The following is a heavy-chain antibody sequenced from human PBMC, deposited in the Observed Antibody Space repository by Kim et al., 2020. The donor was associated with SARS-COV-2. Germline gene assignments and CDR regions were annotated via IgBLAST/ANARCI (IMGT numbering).Heavy chain of an antibody. J-gene: IGHJ4*02. D-gene: IGHD5-18*01. Sequence: YAASVQGRFTISTDSATNSLYLQMNNLRAEDTAVYYCATTKKWIPTGDFWGQGTLVTVSS. V-gene: IGHV3-48*03. CDR3: ATTKKWIPTGDF.